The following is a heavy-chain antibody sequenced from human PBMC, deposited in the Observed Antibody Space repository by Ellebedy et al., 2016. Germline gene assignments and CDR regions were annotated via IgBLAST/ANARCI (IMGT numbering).Heavy chain of an antibody. V-gene: IGHV4-38-2*02. Sequence: SETLSLTCTVSGYSISSGYYWGWIRQSAGVGLEWIGSIYHDGSTYSNPSLQGRLTISLDTSKNPFSLKLKSVTAADTAVYLCVRRGGCSYGSCYSANWFDPWGQGTLVTVSS. CDR2: IYHDGST. D-gene: IGHD2-15*01. CDR1: GYSISSGYY. J-gene: IGHJ5*02. CDR3: VRRGGCSYGSCYSANWFDP.